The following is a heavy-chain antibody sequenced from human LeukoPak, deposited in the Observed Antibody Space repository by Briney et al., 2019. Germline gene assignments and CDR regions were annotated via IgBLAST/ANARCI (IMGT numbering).Heavy chain of an antibody. D-gene: IGHD6-13*01. Sequence: GGSLRLSCAASGFTFSSYAMSWVRQAPGKGLEWVSAISGSGGSTYYADSVKGRFTISRDNSKSTLYLQMNSLRAEDTAVYYCAKDKGSSSWLLDYWGQGTLVTVSS. CDR1: GFTFSSYA. V-gene: IGHV3-23*01. CDR3: AKDKGSSSWLLDY. J-gene: IGHJ4*02. CDR2: ISGSGGST.